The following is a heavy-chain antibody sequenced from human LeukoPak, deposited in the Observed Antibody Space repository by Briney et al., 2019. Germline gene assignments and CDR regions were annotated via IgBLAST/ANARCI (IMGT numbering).Heavy chain of an antibody. J-gene: IGHJ4*02. CDR3: AKPTYYYDSSGYREIYYFDY. CDR1: GFTFDDYA. Sequence: GGSLRLSCAASGFTFDDYAMHWVRPAPGKGLEWVSLISGDGGSTYYADSVKGRFTISRDNSKNSLYLQMNSLRTEDTALYYCAKPTYYYDSSGYREIYYFDYWGQGTLVTVSS. V-gene: IGHV3-43*02. CDR2: ISGDGGST. D-gene: IGHD3-22*01.